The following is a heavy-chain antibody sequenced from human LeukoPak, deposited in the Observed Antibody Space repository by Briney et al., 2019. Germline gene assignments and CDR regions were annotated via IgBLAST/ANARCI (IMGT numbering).Heavy chain of an antibody. CDR1: GFTFSSYA. Sequence: GGSLRLSCAASGFTFSSYAMSWVRQAPGKGLEWVSYISSSGSTIYYADSVKGRFTISRDNAKNSLYLQMNSLRAEDTAVYYCAREALEMATIGAEYLDYWGQGTLVTVSS. D-gene: IGHD5-24*01. V-gene: IGHV3-48*04. CDR3: AREALEMATIGAEYLDY. CDR2: ISSSGSTI. J-gene: IGHJ4*02.